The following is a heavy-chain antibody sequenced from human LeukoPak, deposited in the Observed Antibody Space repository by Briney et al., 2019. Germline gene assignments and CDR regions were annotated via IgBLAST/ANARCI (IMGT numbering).Heavy chain of an antibody. CDR3: ARDTVTTGDAFDI. CDR2: INPNSGGT. V-gene: IGHV1-2*06. Sequence: ASVKVSCKASGYTFTGYYMHWVRQAPGQGLEWMGRINPNSGGTNYAQKFQGRVTMTRDTSISTAYMELSRLRSEDTAVYYCARDTVTTGDAFDIWGQGTMVTVSS. CDR1: GYTFTGYY. D-gene: IGHD4-17*01. J-gene: IGHJ3*02.